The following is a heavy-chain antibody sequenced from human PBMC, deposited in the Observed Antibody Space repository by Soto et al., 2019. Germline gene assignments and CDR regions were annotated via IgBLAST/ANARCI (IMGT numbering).Heavy chain of an antibody. CDR3: ARGSRFLEWLKNYYMDV. CDR2: IKQDGSEK. V-gene: IGHV3-7*01. D-gene: IGHD3-3*01. Sequence: EVQLVESGGGLVQPGGSLRLSCAASGFTFSSYWMSWVRQAPGKGLEWVANIKQDGSEKYYVDSVKGRFTISRDHAKNSLYLQMNSLRAEDTAVYYCARGSRFLEWLKNYYMDVWGKGTTVTVAS. CDR1: GFTFSSYW. J-gene: IGHJ6*03.